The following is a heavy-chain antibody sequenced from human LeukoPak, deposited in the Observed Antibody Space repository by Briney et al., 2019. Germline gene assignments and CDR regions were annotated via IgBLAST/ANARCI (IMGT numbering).Heavy chain of an antibody. D-gene: IGHD3-3*01. CDR1: GYTFTSYD. V-gene: IGHV1-8*01. J-gene: IGHJ5*02. Sequence: VSVKVSCKASGYTFTSYDINWVRQATGQGLEWMGWMNPNSGNTGYAQKFQGRVTMTRNTSISTAYMELSSLRSEDTAVYYCARVTIFGVVIVENWFDPWGQGTLVTVSS. CDR3: ARVTIFGVVIVENWFDP. CDR2: MNPNSGNT.